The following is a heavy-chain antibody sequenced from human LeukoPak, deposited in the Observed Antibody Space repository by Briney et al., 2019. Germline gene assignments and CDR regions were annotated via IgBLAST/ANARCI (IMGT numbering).Heavy chain of an antibody. J-gene: IGHJ4*02. V-gene: IGHV4-39*01. D-gene: IGHD1-26*01. CDR3: AYSGSYGHLGY. Sequence: PSETLSLTCTVSGGSISSNAYCWAWIRQPPGKGLEWIGSIYSSVSTYYNPSLKSRVTISVDTSKNQFSLRLSSVTAAGTALYYCAYSGSYGHLGYWGQGIPVTVSS. CDR1: GGSISSNAYC. CDR2: IYSSVST.